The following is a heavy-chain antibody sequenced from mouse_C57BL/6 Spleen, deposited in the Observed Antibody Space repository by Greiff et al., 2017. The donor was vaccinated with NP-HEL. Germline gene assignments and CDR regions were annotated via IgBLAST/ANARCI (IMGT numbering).Heavy chain of an antibody. J-gene: IGHJ3*01. CDR2: ISDGGSYT. D-gene: IGHD1-1*02. CDR1: GFTFSSYA. CDR3: ARENLGGNWFAY. V-gene: IGHV5-4*01. Sequence: EVQLVESGGGLVKPGGSLKLSCAASGFTFSSYAMSWVRQTPEKRLEWVATISDGGSYTYYPDNVKGRFTISRDNAKNNLYLQMSHLKSEDTAMYYCARENLGGNWFAYWGQGTLVTVSA.